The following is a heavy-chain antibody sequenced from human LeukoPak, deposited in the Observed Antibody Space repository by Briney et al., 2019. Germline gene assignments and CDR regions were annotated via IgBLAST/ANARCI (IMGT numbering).Heavy chain of an antibody. J-gene: IGHJ4*02. Sequence: PLETLSLTCAVSGASISGSGYYLGWIRQSPGKGLEWIGNIYYTGNTCYNASLQSRVTISIDTSENQFSLRLNSVTAADTAMYYCVKSGGYGLIDYWGPGTLVTVSS. V-gene: IGHV4-39*01. CDR1: GASISGSGYY. CDR3: VKSGGYGLIDY. D-gene: IGHD1-26*01. CDR2: IYYTGNT.